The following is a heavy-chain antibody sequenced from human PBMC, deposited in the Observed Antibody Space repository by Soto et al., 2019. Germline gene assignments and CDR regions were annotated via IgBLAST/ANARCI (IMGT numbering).Heavy chain of an antibody. CDR1: RDSVSRNTAA. CDR3: ARAEGHRAPFDY. J-gene: IGHJ4*02. V-gene: IGHV6-1*01. CDR2: TYYRSKWYN. Sequence: SQTIPLTCAISRDSVSRNTAAWSWIRQSPTRDLEWLGRTYYRSKWYNDYAVSVKSRITINPDTSKNQFSLQLNSVTPEDTAVYYCARAEGHRAPFDYWGQGTLVTVSS.